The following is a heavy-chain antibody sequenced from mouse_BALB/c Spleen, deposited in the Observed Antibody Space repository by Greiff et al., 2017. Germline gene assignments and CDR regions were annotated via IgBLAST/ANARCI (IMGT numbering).Heavy chain of an antibody. Sequence: VQLQQSGAELVKPGASVKLSCKASGFNIKDTNMHWVKQRPEQGLEWIGRIDPANGNTKYNPKFQGKATITADTSSTTAYLQISSLTSEDDAVYYCACTVSLYYEAMDYWGQGTSVTVSS. CDR2: IDPANGNT. J-gene: IGHJ4*01. V-gene: IGHV14-3*02. CDR1: GFNIKDTN. CDR3: ACTVSLYYEAMDY. D-gene: IGHD1-1*01.